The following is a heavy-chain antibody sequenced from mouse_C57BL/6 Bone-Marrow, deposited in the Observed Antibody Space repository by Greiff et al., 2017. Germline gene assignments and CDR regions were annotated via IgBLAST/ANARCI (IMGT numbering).Heavy chain of an antibody. V-gene: IGHV2-2*01. J-gene: IGHJ3*01. CDR2: LWSGGST. CDR3: ARSGPWFAY. CDR1: GFSLTSYG. Sequence: QVQLKESGPGLVQPSQSLSITCTVSGFSLTSYGVHWVRQSPGKGLEWLGVLWSGGSTDYNAAFISRLSISKDNSKSQVFFKINSLQADDTAIYYCARSGPWFAYWGQGTLVTVSA.